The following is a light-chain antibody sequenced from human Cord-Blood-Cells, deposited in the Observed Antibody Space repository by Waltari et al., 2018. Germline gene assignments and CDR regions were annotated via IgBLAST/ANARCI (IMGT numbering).Light chain of an antibody. CDR1: SSDVGGYNY. J-gene: IGLJ1*01. Sequence: SALTPPRSVSGSPGQSVTISCTGTSSDVGGYNYVSWYQQHPAKAPKLMIYDVSKRPSGVPDRFSGAKSCNTASLTISGLQAEDEADYYCCSYAGSYTLFVFGTGTKVTVL. CDR2: DVS. V-gene: IGLV2-11*01. CDR3: CSYAGSYTLFV.